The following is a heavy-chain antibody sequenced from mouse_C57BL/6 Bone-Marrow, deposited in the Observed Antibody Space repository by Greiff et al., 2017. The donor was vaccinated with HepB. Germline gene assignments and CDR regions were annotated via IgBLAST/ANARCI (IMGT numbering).Heavy chain of an antibody. Sequence: VQLQESGAELARPGASVKLSCKASGYTFTSYGISWVKQRTGQGLEWIGEIYPRSGNTYYNEKFKGKATLTADKSSSTAHMELRSLTSEDSAVYFCAREGYGSSYGWYFDVWGTGTTVTVSS. D-gene: IGHD1-1*01. CDR1: GYTFTSYG. CDR2: IYPRSGNT. J-gene: IGHJ1*03. V-gene: IGHV1-81*01. CDR3: AREGYGSSYGWYFDV.